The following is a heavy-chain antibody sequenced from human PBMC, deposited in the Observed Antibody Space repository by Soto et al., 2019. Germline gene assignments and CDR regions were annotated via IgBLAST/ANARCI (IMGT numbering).Heavy chain of an antibody. Sequence: ASVKVSCKASGGTFSSYAISWVRQAPGQGLEWMGRIIPIFGTANYAQKYQGRVTITADESTSTAYMELSSLRSEDTAVFYCARVGRAKTPAPYFDYWGQGTLVTVSS. D-gene: IGHD1-26*01. V-gene: IGHV1-69*13. CDR2: IIPIFGTA. J-gene: IGHJ4*02. CDR3: ARVGRAKTPAPYFDY. CDR1: GGTFSSYA.